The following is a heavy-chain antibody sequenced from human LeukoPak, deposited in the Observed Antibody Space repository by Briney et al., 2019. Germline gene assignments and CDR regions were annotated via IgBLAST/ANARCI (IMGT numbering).Heavy chain of an antibody. V-gene: IGHV1-2*06. Sequence: ASVKVSCKASGYTFTGYYMHWVRQAPGQGLEWMGRINPNSGGTNYAQEFQGRVTMTRDTSISTAYMELSRLRSDDTAVYYCARDLGRGRYNWFDPWGQGTLVTVSS. J-gene: IGHJ5*02. D-gene: IGHD3-16*01. CDR2: INPNSGGT. CDR3: ARDLGRGRYNWFDP. CDR1: GYTFTGYY.